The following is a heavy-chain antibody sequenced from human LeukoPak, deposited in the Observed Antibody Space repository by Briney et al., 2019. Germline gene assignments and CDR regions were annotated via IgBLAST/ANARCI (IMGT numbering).Heavy chain of an antibody. CDR1: GASINNSS. CDR2: IYSSGSA. CDR3: ARHRDYYDT. D-gene: IGHD3-22*01. Sequence: SETLSLTCTVSGASINNSSWTWIRQPPGKGLEWIGYIYSSGSANYNPSLKSRVIISGDTSKNQISLNLTSVTAADTAVYFCARHRDYYDTWGHGTLVTVSS. V-gene: IGHV4-59*08. J-gene: IGHJ4*01.